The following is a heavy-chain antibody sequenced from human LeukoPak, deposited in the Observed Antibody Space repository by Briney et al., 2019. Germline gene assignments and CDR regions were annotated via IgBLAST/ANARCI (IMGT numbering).Heavy chain of an antibody. Sequence: SETLSLTCAVSGYSLSSGYHWAWIRQPPGKGLEWIGSMSHSGTTYYNPSLKSRVTISVDTSKNQFSLKLSSVTAADTAVYYCARQLVVPALDYWGQGTLVTVSS. CDR3: ARQLVVPALDY. V-gene: IGHV4-38-2*01. J-gene: IGHJ4*02. D-gene: IGHD2-2*01. CDR2: MSHSGTT. CDR1: GYSLSSGYH.